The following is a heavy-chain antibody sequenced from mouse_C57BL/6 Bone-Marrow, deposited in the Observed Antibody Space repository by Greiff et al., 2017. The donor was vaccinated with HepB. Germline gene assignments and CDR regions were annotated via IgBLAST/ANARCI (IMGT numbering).Heavy chain of an antibody. CDR1: GFSLTSYG. Sequence: VQLQESGPGLVQPSQSLSITCTVSGFSLTSYGVHWVRQSPGKGLEWLGVIWSGGSTDYNAAFISRLSISKDNSKCQVFFKMNSLQADETAIYYCARGYDYFDYWGQGTTLTVSS. J-gene: IGHJ2*01. V-gene: IGHV2-2*01. CDR3: ARGYDYFDY. CDR2: IWSGGST. D-gene: IGHD2-3*01.